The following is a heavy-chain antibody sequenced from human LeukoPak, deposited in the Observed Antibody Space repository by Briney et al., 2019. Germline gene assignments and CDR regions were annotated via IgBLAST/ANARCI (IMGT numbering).Heavy chain of an antibody. CDR2: INHSGST. V-gene: IGHV4-34*01. CDR1: GGSFSGYY. CDR3: ARGRRGSGWYMARNWFDP. D-gene: IGHD6-19*01. J-gene: IGHJ5*02. Sequence: SETLSLTCAVYGGSFSGYYWSWIRQPPGKGLEWIGEINHSGSTNYNPSLKSRVTISVDTSKNQFSLKLSSVTAADTAVYYCARGRRGSGWYMARNWFDPWGQGTLVTVSS.